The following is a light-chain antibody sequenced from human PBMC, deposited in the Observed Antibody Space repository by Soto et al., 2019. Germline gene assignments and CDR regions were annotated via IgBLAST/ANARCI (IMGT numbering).Light chain of an antibody. J-gene: IGLJ1*01. Sequence: QSALTQPPSASGSPGQSVTISCTGTSSDVGGYNYVSWHQQHPGKAPQLMIYEVSKRPSGVPDRFSGSKSGNTASLTVSGLQAEDEADYYCTSYAGSHKYVFGTGTKLTVL. CDR1: SSDVGGYNY. CDR3: TSYAGSHKYV. V-gene: IGLV2-8*01. CDR2: EVS.